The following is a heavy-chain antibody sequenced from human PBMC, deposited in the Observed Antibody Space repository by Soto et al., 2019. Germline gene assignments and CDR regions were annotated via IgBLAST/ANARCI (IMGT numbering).Heavy chain of an antibody. CDR3: ARAGGTAGNYYYYGMDV. CDR1: GFTFSSYG. J-gene: IGHJ6*02. Sequence: PGGSLRLSCAAYGFTFSSYGMHWVRQAPGKGLEWVAVIWYDGSNKYYADSVKGRFTISRDNSKNTLYLQMNSLRAEDTAVYYCARAGGTAGNYYYYGMDVWGQGTTVTVSS. D-gene: IGHD1-1*01. CDR2: IWYDGSNK. V-gene: IGHV3-33*01.